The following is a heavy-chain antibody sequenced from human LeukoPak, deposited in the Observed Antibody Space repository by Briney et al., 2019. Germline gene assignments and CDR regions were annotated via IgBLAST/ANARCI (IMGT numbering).Heavy chain of an antibody. CDR1: GFTFDNYG. V-gene: IGHV3-20*04. CDR2: INWNGGST. D-gene: IGHD2-2*01. J-gene: IGHJ4*02. Sequence: GGSLRLSCAASGFTFDNYGMSWVRQAPGKGLEWVSGINWNGGSTGYADSVKGRFTISRDNAKNSLYLQMNSLRAEDTALYYCARDGRGYCSSTSCSGFDYWGQGTLVTVSS. CDR3: ARDGRGYCSSTSCSGFDY.